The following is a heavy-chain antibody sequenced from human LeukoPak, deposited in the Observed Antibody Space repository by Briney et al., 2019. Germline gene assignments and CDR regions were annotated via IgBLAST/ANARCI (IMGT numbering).Heavy chain of an antibody. CDR1: GFTFRDYY. J-gene: IGHJ4*02. V-gene: IGHV3-11*01. CDR2: ISSSGSTI. Sequence: GGSLRLSCAASGFTFRDYYMIWIRQAPANGLDWASYISSSGSTIYYEDSVKGRFTISRDNAKNSLYLQMNSLRAEDTAVYYCARDKGRSSSLDYWGQGTLVTVSS. D-gene: IGHD6-6*01. CDR3: ARDKGRSSSLDY.